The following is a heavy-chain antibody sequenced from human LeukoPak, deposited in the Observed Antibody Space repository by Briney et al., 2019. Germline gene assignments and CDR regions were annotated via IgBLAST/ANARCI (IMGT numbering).Heavy chain of an antibody. J-gene: IGHJ4*02. V-gene: IGHV3-23*01. CDR3: VKDKTVVSSFVGDY. Sequence: GGSLRLSCAASGFTFSSYAMSWVRQAPGKGPEWVSCTTGSGGSTYYADSVKGRFTFSRDNSKNTLYLQMNSLRAEDTAVYFCVKDKTVVSSFVGDYWGQGTLVTVSS. CDR2: TTGSGGST. CDR1: GFTFSSYA. D-gene: IGHD4-23*01.